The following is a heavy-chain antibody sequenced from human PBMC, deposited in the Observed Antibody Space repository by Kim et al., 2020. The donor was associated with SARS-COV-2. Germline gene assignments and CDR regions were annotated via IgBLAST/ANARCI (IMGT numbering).Heavy chain of an antibody. CDR3: ARAAGSLCSSTGCSMEGFDY. V-gene: IGHV3-53*01. Sequence: GGSLRLSCAASGFTFSSNDMSWVRQAPGKGLEWVSVIYSGGSTYYADSVKGRFTISRHNSKNTLYLQMNSLRAEDTAVYYCARAAGSLCSSTGCSMEGFDYWGQGTLVTVSS. D-gene: IGHD2-2*01. CDR1: GFTFSSND. CDR2: IYSGGST. J-gene: IGHJ4*02.